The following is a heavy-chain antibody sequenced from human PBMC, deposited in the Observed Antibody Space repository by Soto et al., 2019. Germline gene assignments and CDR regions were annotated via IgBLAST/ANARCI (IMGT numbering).Heavy chain of an antibody. V-gene: IGHV4-4*07. CDR1: GASISGFY. J-gene: IGHJ5*02. Sequence: SETLSLTCTVSGASISGFYWSWIRKSAGKGLEWFGRIYATGTTDDNPSPKSRVMMSVDTSRKQFSLKLRSVTAADTAVYYCVRDGTKTLRDWFDPWGQGISVTVSS. CDR2: IYATGTT. CDR3: VRDGTKTLRDWFDP. D-gene: IGHD1-1*01.